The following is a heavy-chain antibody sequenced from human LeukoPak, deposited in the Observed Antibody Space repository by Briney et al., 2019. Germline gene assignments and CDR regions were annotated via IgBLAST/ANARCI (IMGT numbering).Heavy chain of an antibody. CDR3: ARRGSSWYASTYFQH. V-gene: IGHV4-34*01. CDR1: GGSFSGYY. CDR2: INHSGST. D-gene: IGHD6-13*01. J-gene: IGHJ1*01. Sequence: SETLSLTCAVYGGSFSGYYWSWIRQPPGKGLEWIGEINHSGSTNYNPSLKSRVTISVDTSKNQFSLKLGSVTAADTAVYYCARRGSSWYASTYFQHWGRGTLVTVSS.